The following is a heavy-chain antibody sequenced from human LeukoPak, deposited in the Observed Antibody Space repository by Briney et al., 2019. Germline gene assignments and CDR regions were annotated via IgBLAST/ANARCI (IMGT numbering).Heavy chain of an antibody. D-gene: IGHD6-6*01. J-gene: IGHJ4*02. V-gene: IGHV3-53*01. CDR2: IYSGGST. Sequence: GSLRLSCAASGFTVSSNYMSWVRQAPGKGLEWVSFIYSGGSTYYADSVKGRFTISRDNSKNTVYLQMNSLRAEDTAVYYCARGIAARSLTRGYYFDYWGQGTLVTVSS. CDR3: ARGIAARSLTRGYYFDY. CDR1: GFTVSSNY.